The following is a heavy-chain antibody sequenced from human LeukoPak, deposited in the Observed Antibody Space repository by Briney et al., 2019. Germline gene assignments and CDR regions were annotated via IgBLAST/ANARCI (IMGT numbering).Heavy chain of an antibody. V-gene: IGHV3-11*04. CDR3: ARVRTSLGVVRGGDVDY. Sequence: GGSLRPSCAASGFTFSDYYMSWIRQAPGKGLEWVSYISSSGSTIYYADSVKGRFTISRDNAKNSLYLQMNSLRAEDTAVYYCARVRTSLGVVRGGDVDYWGQGTLVTVSS. CDR1: GFTFSDYY. D-gene: IGHD3-10*01. CDR2: ISSSGSTI. J-gene: IGHJ4*02.